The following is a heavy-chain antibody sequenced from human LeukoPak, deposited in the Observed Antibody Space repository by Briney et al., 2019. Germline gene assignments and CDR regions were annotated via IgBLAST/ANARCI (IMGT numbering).Heavy chain of an antibody. V-gene: IGHV4-39*07. Sequence: PSETLSLTCTVSGGSISSYYWSWIRQPPGKGLEWIGSIYYSGSTYYNPSLKSRVTISVDTSKNQFSLKLSSVTAADTAVYYCARDLPGDCSGGSCSYNWFDPWGQGTLVTVSS. D-gene: IGHD2-15*01. J-gene: IGHJ5*02. CDR3: ARDLPGDCSGGSCSYNWFDP. CDR1: GGSISSYY. CDR2: IYYSGST.